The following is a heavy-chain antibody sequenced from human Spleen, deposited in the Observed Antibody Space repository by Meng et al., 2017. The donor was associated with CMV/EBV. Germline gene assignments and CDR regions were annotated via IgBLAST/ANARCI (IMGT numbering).Heavy chain of an antibody. J-gene: IGHJ1*01. V-gene: IGHV3-49*04. CDR3: TRDLESGDGNNRPPSEY. CDR2: IRGKPNGGST. Sequence: GESLKISCTGSGFTFADFSVTWVRQAPGKGLEWVGFIRGKPNGGSTKYAASVKGRFTISRDDSKSIAYLQMNSLKTEDTGVYVYTRDLESGDGNNRPPSEYWGQGTLVTVSS. CDR1: GFTFADFS. D-gene: IGHD2-21*01.